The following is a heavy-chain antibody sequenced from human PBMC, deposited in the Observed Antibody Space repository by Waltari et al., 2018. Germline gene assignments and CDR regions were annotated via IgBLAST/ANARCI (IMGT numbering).Heavy chain of an antibody. CDR3: ARTDTNGGWAHYYGSVYYFDY. CDR2: ISGSGGST. V-gene: IGHV3-23*01. J-gene: IGHJ4*02. CDR1: GFTFRSYA. Sequence: EVQLLESGGGLVQPGGSLRLSCAASGFTFRSYAMSWVRQAPGKGLEWVSAISGSGGSTYYADSVKGRFTISRDNSMNTLYLQMNSLRAEDTAVYYCARTDTNGGWAHYYGSVYYFDYWGQGTLVTVSS. D-gene: IGHD3-10*01.